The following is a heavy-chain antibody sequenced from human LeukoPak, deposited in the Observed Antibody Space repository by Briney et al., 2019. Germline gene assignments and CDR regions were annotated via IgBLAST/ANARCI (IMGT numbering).Heavy chain of an antibody. J-gene: IGHJ4*02. Sequence: GGSLRLSCAAFGFNFNNYWMSWVRQAPGKGLEWVANIKEDESEKDYVDSVKGRFTISRDNAKNSLYLQMSSLRAEDTAMYYCATYSGAHHKTFDYWGQGTLVTVSS. CDR1: GFNFNNYW. V-gene: IGHV3-7*03. D-gene: IGHD1-26*01. CDR3: ATYSGAHHKTFDY. CDR2: IKEDESEK.